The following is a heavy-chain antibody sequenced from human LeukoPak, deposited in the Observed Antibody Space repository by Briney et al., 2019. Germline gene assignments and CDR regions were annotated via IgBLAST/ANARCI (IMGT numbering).Heavy chain of an antibody. Sequence: PGGSLRLSCAASGFTFSTYNMHWVRQAPGKGLEWVAVILSDGSNKYYADSVKGRFTISRDNSKDTLYLQMNSLRAEDTAVFYCMATPIDYWGQGTLVTVSS. CDR1: GFTFSTYN. J-gene: IGHJ4*02. CDR3: MATPIDY. V-gene: IGHV3-30*03. D-gene: IGHD5-24*01. CDR2: ILSDGSNK.